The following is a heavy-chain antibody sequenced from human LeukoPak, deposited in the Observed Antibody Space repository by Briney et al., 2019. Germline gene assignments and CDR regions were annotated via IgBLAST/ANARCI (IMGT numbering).Heavy chain of an antibody. V-gene: IGHV4-4*07. Sequence: SETLSLTCTVSGASISTYYGTWIRQPAGKGLEWIGRISASGGTNYNPSLKSRVTMSVDTSKNQFSLKLTSVTAADTALYYCARDSYDSGSLGTFDIWGQGTMVTVSS. CDR3: ARDSYDSGSLGTFDI. CDR1: GASISTYY. D-gene: IGHD3-10*01. CDR2: ISASGGT. J-gene: IGHJ3*02.